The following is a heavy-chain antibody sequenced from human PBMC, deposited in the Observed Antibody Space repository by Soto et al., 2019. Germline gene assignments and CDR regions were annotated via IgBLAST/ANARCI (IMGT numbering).Heavy chain of an antibody. CDR3: ASGYSGYDDYSYYMEV. Sequence: SETLSLTCTVSGGSISSYYWSWIRQPPGKGLEWIGYIYYSGSTNYNPSLKSRVTISVDTSKNQFSLKLSSVTAADTAVYYCASGYSGYDDYSYYMEVWGKGTTVTVSS. V-gene: IGHV4-59*01. CDR2: IYYSGST. J-gene: IGHJ6*03. CDR1: GGSISSYY. D-gene: IGHD5-12*01.